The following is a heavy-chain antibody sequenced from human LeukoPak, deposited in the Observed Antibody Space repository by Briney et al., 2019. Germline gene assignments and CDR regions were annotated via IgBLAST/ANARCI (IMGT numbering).Heavy chain of an antibody. V-gene: IGHV4-59*01. J-gene: IGHJ3*01. CDR1: GGSIRTNY. CDR3: ARDSYDYDSHFEDVFDS. Sequence: PSETLSLTCTVSGGSIRTNYWSWIRQPPGKGLEWIGYAHSSGHTRSSTSLKSRVTISIDMPNNHVSLRLTSVTAADTALYYCARDSYDYDSHFEDVFDSWGQGTMVTASS. D-gene: IGHD3-22*01. CDR2: AHSSGHT.